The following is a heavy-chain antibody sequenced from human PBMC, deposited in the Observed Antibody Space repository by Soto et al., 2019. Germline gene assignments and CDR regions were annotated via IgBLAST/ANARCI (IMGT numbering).Heavy chain of an antibody. Sequence: QVQLVQSGAEVKKPGSSVTDSCKASGGTFSTYVINWVRQAPGQGLEWMGRIIPVLGLANYAQKFQGRVTITADKSTSTAYMDLSSLRSEDTAMYYCTRGSGGGFEAWGQGT. CDR1: GGTFSTYV. J-gene: IGHJ5*02. D-gene: IGHD1-26*01. V-gene: IGHV1-69*04. CDR3: TRGSGGGFEA. CDR2: IIPVLGLA.